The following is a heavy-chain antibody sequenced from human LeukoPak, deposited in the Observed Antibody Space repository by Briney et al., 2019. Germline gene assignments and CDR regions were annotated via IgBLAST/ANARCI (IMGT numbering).Heavy chain of an antibody. J-gene: IGHJ5*02. V-gene: IGHV3-15*01. Sequence: WGSLRLSCAASGFNVSNAWMSWVRQATVLWLDWVGRIKSKTDGETTDYAAPVKGRFTISRDDSKNTLYLQMNSLKTEDTAVYYCTTDPSIAAPVWFDPWGQGTLVTVSS. CDR1: GFNVSNAW. D-gene: IGHD6-6*01. CDR2: IKSKTDGETT. CDR3: TTDPSIAAPVWFDP.